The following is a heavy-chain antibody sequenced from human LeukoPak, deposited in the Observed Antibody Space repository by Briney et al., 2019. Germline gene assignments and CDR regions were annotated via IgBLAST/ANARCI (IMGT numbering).Heavy chain of an antibody. CDR2: IYPGDSDT. J-gene: IGHJ4*02. V-gene: IGHV5-51*01. CDR1: GYSFTSYW. CDR3: ARHMYSSSWYAAFDY. Sequence: GESLKISCKGSGYSFTSYWIGWVLQMPGKGLEWMVIIYPGDSDTRYSPSFQGQVTISADKSISTAYLQWSSLKASDTAMYYCARHMYSSSWYAAFDYWGQGTLVTVSS. D-gene: IGHD6-13*01.